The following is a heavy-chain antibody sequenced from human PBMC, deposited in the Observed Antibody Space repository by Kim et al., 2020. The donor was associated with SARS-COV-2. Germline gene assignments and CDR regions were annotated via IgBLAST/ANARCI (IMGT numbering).Heavy chain of an antibody. CDR1: GFTFSDYA. D-gene: IGHD3-10*01. CDR2: INAGSGNT. V-gene: IGHV1-3*01. J-gene: IGHJ4*02. CDR3: ARERFGGSFDY. Sequence: ASVKVSCKASGFTFSDYAMYWVRQAPGQRLEWMGWINAGSGNTRYSQKFQGRVTITWDTSASTAYMVLTSLRFEDTAVYYCARERFGGSFDYWGQGSLVTVSS.